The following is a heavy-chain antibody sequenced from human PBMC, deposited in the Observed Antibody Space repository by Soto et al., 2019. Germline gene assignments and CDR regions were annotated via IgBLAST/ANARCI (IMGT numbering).Heavy chain of an antibody. V-gene: IGHV3-48*01. CDR1: GFTFSSYS. J-gene: IGHJ6*02. CDR3: ARDWGSAGREGYYYYGMAV. Sequence: GGSLRLSCAASGFTFSSYSMNWVRQAPGKGLEWVSYISSSSSTIYYADSVKGRFTISRDNAKNSLYLQMNSLRAEDTAVYYCARDWGSAGREGYYYYGMAVWGQGTTVTVSS. D-gene: IGHD3-16*01. CDR2: ISSSSSTI.